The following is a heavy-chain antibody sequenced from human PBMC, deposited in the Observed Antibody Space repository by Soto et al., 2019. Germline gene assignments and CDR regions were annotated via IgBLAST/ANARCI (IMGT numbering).Heavy chain of an antibody. CDR1: SGSISRYY. V-gene: IGHV4-59*01. CDR3: ARDRYGSLVF. D-gene: IGHD3-10*01. Sequence: LTCTVSSGSISRYYWSWIRQAPGKGLEWNGFAFQSGSANFNPSLESRVTITLDTSKNQVSMSLTSVTAVDAAVYYCARDRYGSLVFWGQVTTVTVSS. CDR2: AFQSGSA. J-gene: IGHJ6*02.